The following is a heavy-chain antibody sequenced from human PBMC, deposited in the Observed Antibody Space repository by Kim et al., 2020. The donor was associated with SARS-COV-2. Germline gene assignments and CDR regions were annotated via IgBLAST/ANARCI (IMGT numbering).Heavy chain of an antibody. J-gene: IGHJ6*02. CDR3: ARVRATGTTVFYFYYGMDV. CDR1: GYTLSTNS. Sequence: ASVKVSCKASGYTLSTNSITWVRQAPGQGLEWMGWISGGDGRTIYGQRVQGRVTMTTATATNTAYMEVRSLKSDDTAVYYCARVRATGTTVFYFYYGMDVWGQGTAVTVSS. D-gene: IGHD1-1*01. V-gene: IGHV1-18*01. CDR2: ISGGDGRT.